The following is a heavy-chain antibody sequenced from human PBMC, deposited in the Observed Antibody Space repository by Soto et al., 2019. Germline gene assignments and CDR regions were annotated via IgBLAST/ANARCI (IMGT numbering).Heavy chain of an antibody. CDR2: INHSGST. CDR1: CGSFNGYY. Sequence: SETLSLTCAFYCGSFNGYYWSWIRQPPGKGLEWIGEINHSGSTNYNPSLKSRVTISVDTSKNQFSLKLSSVTAADTAVYYCARGTYYDILTGYYRNWFDPWGQGTLVTVSS. D-gene: IGHD3-9*01. V-gene: IGHV4-34*01. J-gene: IGHJ5*02. CDR3: ARGTYYDILTGYYRNWFDP.